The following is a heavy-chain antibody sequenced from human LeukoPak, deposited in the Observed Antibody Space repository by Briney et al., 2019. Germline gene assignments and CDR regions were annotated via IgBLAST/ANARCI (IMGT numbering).Heavy chain of an antibody. CDR2: MNPNSGNT. Sequence: GASVKVSCKASGYTFTSYDINWVRQATGQGLEWMGWMNPNSGNTGYAQKFQGRVTMTRNTSISTAYMELSSLRSEDTAVYYCARGLGMATRRRHAFDIWGQGTMVTVSS. D-gene: IGHD5-24*01. J-gene: IGHJ3*02. CDR1: GYTFTSYD. CDR3: ARGLGMATRRRHAFDI. V-gene: IGHV1-8*01.